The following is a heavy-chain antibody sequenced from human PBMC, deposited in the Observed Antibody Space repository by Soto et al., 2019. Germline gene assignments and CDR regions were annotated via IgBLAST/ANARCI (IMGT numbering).Heavy chain of an antibody. J-gene: IGHJ6*03. Sequence: EVQLLESGGGLVQPGGSLRLSCAASGFTFSSYAMSWVRQAPGKGLEWVSAISGSGGSTYYADSVQGRFTISRDNSKNTLYLQMNSLRAEDTAVYYCAKGHRYCSSTSFYAAYYYYYYMDVLGKGTTVTVSS. V-gene: IGHV3-23*01. D-gene: IGHD2-2*01. CDR2: ISGSGGST. CDR1: GFTFSSYA. CDR3: AKGHRYCSSTSFYAAYYYYYYMDV.